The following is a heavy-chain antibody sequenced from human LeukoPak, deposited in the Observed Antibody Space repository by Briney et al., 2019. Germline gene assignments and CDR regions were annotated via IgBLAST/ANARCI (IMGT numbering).Heavy chain of an antibody. CDR2: INHIGST. D-gene: IGHD2-2*01. CDR1: GGSFSGYY. V-gene: IGHV4-34*01. CDR3: ARGVGYCSSTSCYPPSFDP. J-gene: IGHJ5*02. Sequence: SETLSLTCAVYGGSFSGYYWCWIRQPPGKGGEWMGQINHIGSTNYNPSLKSRVTISVDTSKKQFYLIPISVAAADTAVYYCARGVGYCSSTSCYPPSFDPWGQGTLVTVSS.